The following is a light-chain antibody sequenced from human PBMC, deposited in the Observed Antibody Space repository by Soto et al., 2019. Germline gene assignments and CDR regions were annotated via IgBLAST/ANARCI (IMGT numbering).Light chain of an antibody. Sequence: QSALTQPASVSGSRGQSITISCTGTSSDVGGYNYVSWYQQHPGKAPKLMIYEVSNRPSGVSNRFSGSKPGNTASLTISGLQAEDEADYYCSSYTSSSTPVVFGGGTQVTVL. J-gene: IGLJ2*01. CDR1: SSDVGGYNY. CDR3: SSYTSSSTPVV. V-gene: IGLV2-14*01. CDR2: EVS.